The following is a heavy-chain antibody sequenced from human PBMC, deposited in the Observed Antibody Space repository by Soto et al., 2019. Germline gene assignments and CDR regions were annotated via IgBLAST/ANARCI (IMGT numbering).Heavy chain of an antibody. D-gene: IGHD2-15*01. J-gene: IGHJ5*02. CDR3: ARQDRVVAEGRWFDP. Sequence: SETLSLTCTVSGYYISSGYHWAWIRQPPGKGLEWLGSVHYSGNTYYNPSLKSRLTISVDKSKNQFSLNLSSVTAADTAVYYCARQDRVVAEGRWFDPWCQGTLVTVSS. CDR2: VHYSGNT. CDR1: GYYISSGYH. V-gene: IGHV4-38-2*02.